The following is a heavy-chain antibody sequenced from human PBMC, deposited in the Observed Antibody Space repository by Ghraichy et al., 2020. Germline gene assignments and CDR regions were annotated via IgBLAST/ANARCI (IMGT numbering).Heavy chain of an antibody. V-gene: IGHV3-73*01. Sequence: LSLTCAASGFSFSDSAMHWVRQTSAKGLEWVGRIRGKANSYATAYAASVKGRFTISRDDSKNTAYLQMDSLKAEDTAVYYCIRYLAGVADAFDIWGQGTMVIVSS. CDR2: IRGKANSYAT. J-gene: IGHJ3*02. CDR3: IRYLAGVADAFDI. CDR1: GFSFSDSA. D-gene: IGHD1-26*01.